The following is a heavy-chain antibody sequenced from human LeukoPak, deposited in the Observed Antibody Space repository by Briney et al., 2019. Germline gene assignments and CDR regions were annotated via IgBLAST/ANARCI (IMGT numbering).Heavy chain of an antibody. V-gene: IGHV4-59*01. CDR1: GDSISTYY. J-gene: IGHJ4*02. Sequence: PSETLSFTCSVSGDSISTYYWSWNRQPPGKGLEWIGYVYYGGRTDSNPFLKSRNTISVETSKKQCSLNLTSVTAADTAVYYCSASKQLWFRRLFDYWGQGTLVTVSS. CDR3: SASKQLWFRRLFDY. CDR2: VYYGGRT. D-gene: IGHD5-18*01.